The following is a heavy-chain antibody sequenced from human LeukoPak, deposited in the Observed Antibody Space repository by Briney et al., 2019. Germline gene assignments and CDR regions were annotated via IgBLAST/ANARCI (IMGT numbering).Heavy chain of an antibody. V-gene: IGHV4-34*01. Sequence: SETLSLTCAVYGGSFSGYYWSWIRQPPGKGLEWIGEINHSGSTNYNPSLKSRVTISVDTSKNQFSLKLSSVTAADTAVYYCARGSRGSSGYYYLTAGYFQHWGQGTLVTVSS. D-gene: IGHD3-22*01. CDR1: GGSFSGYY. CDR2: INHSGST. J-gene: IGHJ1*01. CDR3: ARGSRGSSGYYYLTAGYFQH.